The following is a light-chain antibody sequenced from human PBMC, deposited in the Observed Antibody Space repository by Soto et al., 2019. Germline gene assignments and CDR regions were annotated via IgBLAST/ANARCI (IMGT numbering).Light chain of an antibody. J-gene: IGKJ1*01. V-gene: IGKV3-20*01. CDR2: GAS. Sequence: ELVLTQPPGTLSLSPGQRATLSCSASQSVSNNYLAWYQQKPGQAPRLLIYGASNRATGIPDRFSGSGSGTDFTLTISRLEPEDFAVYYCHQFGYSPRTFGQGTKVDIK. CDR3: HQFGYSPRT. CDR1: QSVSNNY.